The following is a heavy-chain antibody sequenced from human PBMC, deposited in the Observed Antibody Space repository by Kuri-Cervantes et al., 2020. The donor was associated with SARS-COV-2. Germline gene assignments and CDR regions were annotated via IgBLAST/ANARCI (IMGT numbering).Heavy chain of an antibody. CDR2: MSPNSGNT. D-gene: IGHD4-23*01. Sequence: ASVKVSCKASGYTFTSYDINWVRQATGQGLEWMGWMSPNSGNTGYAQKFQGRVTMTRNTSISTAYMELSSLRSFDTAVYYCARSHTLYGGNSSPWDYWGQGTLVTVSS. CDR3: ARSHTLYGGNSSPWDY. J-gene: IGHJ4*02. V-gene: IGHV1-8*02. CDR1: GYTFTSYD.